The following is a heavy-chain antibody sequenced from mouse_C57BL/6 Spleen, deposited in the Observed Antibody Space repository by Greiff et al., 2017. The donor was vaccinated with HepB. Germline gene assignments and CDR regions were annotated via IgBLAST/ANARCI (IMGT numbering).Heavy chain of an antibody. J-gene: IGHJ3*01. Sequence: VQLQQSGAELVRPGASVTLSCKASGYTFTDYEMHWVKQTPVHGLEWIGAIDPETGGTAYNQKFKGKAILTADKSSSTAYMELRSLTSEDSAVYYCTRERGGYSWFAYWGQGTLVTVSA. CDR2: IDPETGGT. D-gene: IGHD2-3*01. V-gene: IGHV1-15*01. CDR3: TRERGGYSWFAY. CDR1: GYTFTDYE.